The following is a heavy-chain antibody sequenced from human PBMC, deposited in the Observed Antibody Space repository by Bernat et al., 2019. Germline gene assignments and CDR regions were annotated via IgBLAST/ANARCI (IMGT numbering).Heavy chain of an antibody. D-gene: IGHD1-1*01. CDR1: GFTFGDYA. CDR3: AGDLGTHGSTVFDY. CDR2: IRNKAYGETT. J-gene: IGHJ4*02. Sequence: VQLVESGGGLVQPGRSLRLSCTASGFTFGDYAMSWFRQAPGKGLEWVGFIRNKAYGETTEYAAYVKGRFTISRDESKSIAYMQMNSLKTEDTAVFYCAGDLGTHGSTVFDYWGQGTLVTVSS. V-gene: IGHV3-49*03.